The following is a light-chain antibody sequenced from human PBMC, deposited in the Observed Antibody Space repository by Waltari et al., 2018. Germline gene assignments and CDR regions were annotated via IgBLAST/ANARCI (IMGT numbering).Light chain of an antibody. Sequence: EIVLMQSPGTLSLSPGDGATLSCRASQNLSSSHLAWYLQKPGQAPRLLMNGASRRATGIPDRFSGSGSGTDFTLTISRLEPEDFAVFYCHQFGESPDTFGQGTRLEIK. V-gene: IGKV3-20*01. CDR1: QNLSSSH. J-gene: IGKJ5*01. CDR3: HQFGESPDT. CDR2: GAS.